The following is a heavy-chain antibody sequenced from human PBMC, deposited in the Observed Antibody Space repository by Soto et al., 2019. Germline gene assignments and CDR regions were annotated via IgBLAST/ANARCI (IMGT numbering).Heavy chain of an antibody. J-gene: IGHJ4*02. D-gene: IGHD2-15*01. CDR1: EGTFRSYS. CDR2: IIPIFGTA. CDR3: RCSGDSSADY. V-gene: IGHV1-69*06. Sequence: SVDVSCKSSEGTFRSYSITSVRQAPGQWLEWMGGIIPIFGTANYAQKSQGRVTITADKSTSTAYMELSSLRSEDTAVYYCRCSGDSSADYWGQGPLVTVCS.